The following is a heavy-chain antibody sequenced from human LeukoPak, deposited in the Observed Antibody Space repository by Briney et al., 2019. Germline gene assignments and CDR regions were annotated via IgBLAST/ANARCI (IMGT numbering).Heavy chain of an antibody. Sequence: GGSLRLSCAPSGFIFSDYWFHWVRQTPGQGLVWVAAINRDGTGTSHADSVRGRFTISRDNFQNKMYLQMNSLRAEDTAVYYCARYKTAAGASFDYWGQGTLVTVSS. V-gene: IGHV3-74*01. D-gene: IGHD6-13*01. CDR2: INRDGTGT. J-gene: IGHJ4*02. CDR3: ARYKTAAGASFDY. CDR1: GFIFSDYW.